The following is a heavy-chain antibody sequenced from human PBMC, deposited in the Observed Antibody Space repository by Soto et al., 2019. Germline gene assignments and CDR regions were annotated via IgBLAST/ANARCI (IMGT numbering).Heavy chain of an antibody. V-gene: IGHV4-31*03. Sequence: LSLTCTVSGGSISSGGYYWSWIRQHPGKGLEWIGYIYYSGSTYYNPSLKSRVTISVDTSKNQFSLKLSSVTAADTAVYYCARDQGGGMVRGTNYYYGMDVWGQGTTVTVSS. CDR1: GGSISSGGYY. CDR3: ARDQGGGMVRGTNYYYGMDV. D-gene: IGHD3-10*01. CDR2: IYYSGST. J-gene: IGHJ6*02.